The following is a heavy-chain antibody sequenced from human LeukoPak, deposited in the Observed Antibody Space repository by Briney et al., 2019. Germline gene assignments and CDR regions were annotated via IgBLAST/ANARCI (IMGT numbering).Heavy chain of an antibody. CDR3: ARSLRALSGYQLY. CDR2: INPNSGGT. Sequence: GASVKVSCKASRYTLTGYYMHWVRQAPGQGLEWMGWINPNSGGTNYAQKFQGRVTMTRDTSISTAYMELSRLRSDDTAVYYCARSLRALSGYQLYWGQGTLVTVSS. V-gene: IGHV1-2*02. D-gene: IGHD3-22*01. CDR1: RYTLTGYY. J-gene: IGHJ4*02.